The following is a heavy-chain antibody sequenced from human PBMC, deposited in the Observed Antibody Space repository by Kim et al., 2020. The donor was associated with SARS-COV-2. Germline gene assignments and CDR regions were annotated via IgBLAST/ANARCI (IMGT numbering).Heavy chain of an antibody. CDR1: TGSSSSYY. CDR3: ARAVVTGDSGTGFFDN. J-gene: IGHJ4*02. V-gene: IGHV4-59*01. Sequence: SETLSLTCTVSTGSSSSYYWAWIRQPPGKGLEWIGTIHYTGSTTYNPSLVSRVTISMDTSQNELSLKLISVTAADTALYYCARAVVTGDSGTGFFDNWAQGTLVTVSS. D-gene: IGHD7-27*01. CDR2: IHYTGST.